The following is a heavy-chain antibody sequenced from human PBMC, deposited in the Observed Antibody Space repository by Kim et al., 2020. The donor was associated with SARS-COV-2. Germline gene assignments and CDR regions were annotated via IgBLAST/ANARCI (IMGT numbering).Heavy chain of an antibody. J-gene: IGHJ5*02. CDR3: ARARYSYGSPGLPNWFDP. CDR2: INPNSGGT. Sequence: PGQGLEWMGRINPNSGGTNYAQKFQGRVTMTRDTSISTAYMELSRLRSDDTAVYYCARARYSYGSPGLPNWFDPWGQGTLVTVSS. D-gene: IGHD5-18*01. V-gene: IGHV1-2*06.